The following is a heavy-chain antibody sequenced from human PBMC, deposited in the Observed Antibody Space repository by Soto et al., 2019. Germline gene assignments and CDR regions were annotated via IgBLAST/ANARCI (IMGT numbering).Heavy chain of an antibody. CDR3: AREGINNYNEYYFDS. CDR2: ISGSGNYT. D-gene: IGHD4-4*01. V-gene: IGHV3-21*01. CDR1: GFTFSSYS. Sequence: GGSLRLSCAASGFTFSSYSMNWVRQSPGKGLEWVSSISGSGNYTHYADFLRGRFTISRDNAKTSLYLQMNSLRAEDTAVYYCAREGINNYNEYYFDSWGQGTVVTVSS. J-gene: IGHJ4*02.